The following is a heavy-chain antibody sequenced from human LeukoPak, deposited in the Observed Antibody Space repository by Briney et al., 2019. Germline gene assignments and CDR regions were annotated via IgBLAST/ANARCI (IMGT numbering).Heavy chain of an antibody. CDR1: GFTFSSYA. CDR3: ARGGWNYVFNY. CDR2: IPSSGSTI. J-gene: IGHJ4*02. V-gene: IGHV3-48*03. D-gene: IGHD1-7*01. Sequence: PGGSLRLSCAASGFTFSSYAMSWVRQAPGKGLEWLAYIPSSGSTIYYADYVKGRFTISRDNAKNSLYLQMNSLGAEDTAVYYCARGGWNYVFNYWGQGTLVTVSS.